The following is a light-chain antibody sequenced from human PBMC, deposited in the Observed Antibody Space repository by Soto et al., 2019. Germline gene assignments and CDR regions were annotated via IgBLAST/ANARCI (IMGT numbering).Light chain of an antibody. J-gene: IGKJ5*01. V-gene: IGKV3-15*01. CDR3: QQYHNRPPIT. Sequence: EIVMTQSPATLSVSPGERATLSCRASQSISSNLVWYQQKDGQAPRLLIYGASTRATGIPARFSGSGSGTEFTLTISSLQSEDFAVYYCQQYHNRPPITFGQGTRLEIK. CDR1: QSISSN. CDR2: GAS.